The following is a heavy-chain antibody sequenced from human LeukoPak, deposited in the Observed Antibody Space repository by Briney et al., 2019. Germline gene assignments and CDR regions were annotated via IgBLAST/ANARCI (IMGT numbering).Heavy chain of an antibody. Sequence: SETLSLTCTVSDGAINIYYWSWIRQAPGKGLEWIGYVYNSGSTNYNPSLRRRVTISMDTSKIQFSLRLTSVTAADTAMYYCARGYNYGAHYWFDYWGQGTLVTVSS. CDR1: DGAINIYY. J-gene: IGHJ4*02. V-gene: IGHV4-59*01. CDR3: ARGYNYGAHYWFDY. CDR2: VYNSGST. D-gene: IGHD5-18*01.